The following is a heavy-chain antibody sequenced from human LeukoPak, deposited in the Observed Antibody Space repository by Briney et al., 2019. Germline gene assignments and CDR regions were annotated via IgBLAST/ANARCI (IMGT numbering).Heavy chain of an antibody. J-gene: IGHJ4*02. CDR1: GYTFTSYG. V-gene: IGHV1-18*01. CDR2: ISAYNGNT. CDR3: ARARITIFGVVIGFDY. Sequence: ASVKVSCKASGYTFTSYGISWVRQAPGQGLEWMGWISAYNGNTNYAQKLQGRVTMTTDTSTSTAYMELRSLRSDDTAVYYCARARITIFGVVIGFDYWGRGTLVTVSS. D-gene: IGHD3-3*01.